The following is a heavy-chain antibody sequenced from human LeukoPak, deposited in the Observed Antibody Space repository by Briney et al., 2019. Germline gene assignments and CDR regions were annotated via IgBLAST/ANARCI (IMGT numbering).Heavy chain of an antibody. D-gene: IGHD6-19*01. J-gene: IGHJ6*02. Sequence: SVKVSCKASGGTFSSYAISWVRQAPGQGLEWMGRITPILGIANYAQKFQGRVTITADKSTSTAYMELSSLRSEDTAVYYCARRQWLPPHYYYGMDVWGQGTTVTVSS. CDR1: GGTFSSYA. CDR3: ARRQWLPPHYYYGMDV. CDR2: ITPILGIA. V-gene: IGHV1-69*04.